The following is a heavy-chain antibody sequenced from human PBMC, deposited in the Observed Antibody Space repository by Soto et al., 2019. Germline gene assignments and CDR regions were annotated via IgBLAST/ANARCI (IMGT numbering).Heavy chain of an antibody. Sequence: PSETLSLTCAAYGGAFRGYYWSWIRQHPGKGLEWRGEINDSGSTNYNPSLKSRITISLDTSKKEISLRLSSVTASDTAVYYCARERGRYCSGGSCYPFGTWGKRALVTVSS. J-gene: IGHJ5*02. CDR2: INDSGST. D-gene: IGHD2-15*01. CDR3: ARERGRYCSGGSCYPFGT. CDR1: GGAFRGYY. V-gene: IGHV4-34*01.